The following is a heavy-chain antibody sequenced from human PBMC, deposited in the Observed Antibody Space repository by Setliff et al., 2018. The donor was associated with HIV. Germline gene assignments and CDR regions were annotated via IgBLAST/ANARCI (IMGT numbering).Heavy chain of an antibody. CDR3: ARTWLHYGADIPRFDP. Sequence: SETLSLTCVVSGYSINSDFYWGWLRQPPGMGLESPGRGLECIGHIYHSGSTYYNPSLNSRVTMSIDMSKNQFSLSLTSVTAADTAIYYCARTWLHYGADIPRFDPWGQGVLVTVSS. CDR1: GYSINSDFY. V-gene: IGHV4-38-2*01. D-gene: IGHD4-17*01. J-gene: IGHJ5*02. CDR2: IYHSGST.